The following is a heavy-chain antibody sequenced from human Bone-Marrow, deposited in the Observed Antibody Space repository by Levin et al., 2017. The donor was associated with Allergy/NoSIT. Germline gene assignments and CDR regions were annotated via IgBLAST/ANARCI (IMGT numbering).Heavy chain of an antibody. CDR1: GFTVYNNY. CDR2: IYSGGTT. J-gene: IGHJ4*02. V-gene: IGHV3-66*01. D-gene: IGHD2-8*01. Sequence: GGSLRLSCAVSGFTVYNNYMSWVRQAPGKGLEWVSLIYSGGTTQYADSVKDRFTISRDSSKNTLYLQMNSLTPEDTAMYYCARNVPLTANGYWGQGTLVSVSS. CDR3: ARNVPLTANGY.